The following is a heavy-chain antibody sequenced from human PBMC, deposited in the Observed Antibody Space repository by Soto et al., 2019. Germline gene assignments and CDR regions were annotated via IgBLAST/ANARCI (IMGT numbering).Heavy chain of an antibody. CDR1: GYTFINHG. Sequence: QVQLVQSGSEVKKPGASVKVSCKASGYTFINHGISWVRQAPGQGLEWMGWISAHNGNTRYAQKVQDRVTMTRDTSTTTVYLELRSLRSDDTAVYYCARENLNSKSWFVFDLWGQGTLVTVSS. D-gene: IGHD3-9*01. V-gene: IGHV1-18*01. CDR2: ISAHNGNT. CDR3: ARENLNSKSWFVFDL. J-gene: IGHJ4*02.